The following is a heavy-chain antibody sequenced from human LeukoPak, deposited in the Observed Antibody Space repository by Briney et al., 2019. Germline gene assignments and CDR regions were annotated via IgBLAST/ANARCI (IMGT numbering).Heavy chain of an antibody. J-gene: IGHJ4*02. CDR3: ARQGVLYCSSTSCHNFDY. Sequence: PSETLSLTCVVSGYSTSSGYYWGWIRQPPGKGLEWIGSIYHSGSTYYNPSLKSRVTISVDTSKNQFSLKLSSVTAADTAVYYCARQGVLYCSSTSCHNFDYWGQGTLVTVSS. CDR1: GYSTSSGYY. D-gene: IGHD2-2*01. CDR2: IYHSGST. V-gene: IGHV4-38-2*01.